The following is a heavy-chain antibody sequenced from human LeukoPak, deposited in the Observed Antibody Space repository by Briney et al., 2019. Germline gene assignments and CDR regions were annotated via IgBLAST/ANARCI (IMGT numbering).Heavy chain of an antibody. CDR1: GYTFTSYG. V-gene: IGHV1-69*04. CDR2: IIPILGIA. CDR3: ASFLLGPDWFDP. Sequence: ASVKVSCKASGYTFTSYGISWVRQAPGQGLEWMGRIIPILGIANYAQKFQGRVTITADKSTSTAYMELSSLRSEDTAVYYCASFLLGPDWFDPWGQGTLVTVSS. D-gene: IGHD2-15*01. J-gene: IGHJ5*02.